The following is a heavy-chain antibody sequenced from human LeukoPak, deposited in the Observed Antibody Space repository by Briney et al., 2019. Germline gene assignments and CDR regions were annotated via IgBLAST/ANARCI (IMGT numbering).Heavy chain of an antibody. Sequence: SETLSLTCTVSGGSISSYYWSWIRQPAGKGLEWIGRIYTSGSTNYNPSLKSRVTMSVDTSKNQFSLKLSSVTAADTAVYFCARDRSSSWYSHYYYGMDVWGQGTTVTVSS. V-gene: IGHV4-4*07. D-gene: IGHD6-13*01. CDR2: IYTSGST. CDR3: ARDRSSSWYSHYYYGMDV. CDR1: GGSISSYY. J-gene: IGHJ6*02.